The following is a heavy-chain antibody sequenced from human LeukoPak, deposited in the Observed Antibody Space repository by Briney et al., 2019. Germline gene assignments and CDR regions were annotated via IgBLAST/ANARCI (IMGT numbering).Heavy chain of an antibody. V-gene: IGHV3-21*01. CDR1: GFTFSSYE. CDR3: ARAPVRRPLRYYFDY. CDR2: ISSSSSYI. Sequence: GGSLRLSCATSGFTFSSYEMNWVRQAPGKGLEWVSSISSSSSYIYYADSVKGRFTISRDNAKNSLYLQMNSLRAEDTAVYYCARAPVRRPLRYYFDYWGQGTLVTVSS. J-gene: IGHJ4*02.